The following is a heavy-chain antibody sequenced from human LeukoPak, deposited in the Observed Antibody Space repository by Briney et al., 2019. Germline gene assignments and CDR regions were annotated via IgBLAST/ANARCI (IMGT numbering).Heavy chain of an antibody. CDR1: GFTFNSYV. CDR3: GGEGGGWEFDD. D-gene: IGHD1-26*01. V-gene: IGHV3-30*04. Sequence: GGSLRLSCAASGFTFNSYVMHWVRQAPGKGLEWVALISYDGHNKHYAESVEGRLTISRDNSKNTLYLQMNRLRVEDTAVYYWGGEGGGWEFDDWGQGTLVTVSS. CDR2: ISYDGHNK. J-gene: IGHJ4*02.